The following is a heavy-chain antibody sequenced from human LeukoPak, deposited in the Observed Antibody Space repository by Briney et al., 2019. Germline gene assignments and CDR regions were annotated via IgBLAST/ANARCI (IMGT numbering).Heavy chain of an antibody. D-gene: IGHD2-15*01. CDR2: MYYSGTT. J-gene: IGHJ4*02. CDR1: GDSISSSNYY. V-gene: IGHV4-39*01. CDR3: ARNYTVVVVAAIKRPTYFDY. Sequence: SETLSLTCTVSGDSISSSNYYWGWIRQPPGKGLEWIGSMYYSGTTYYNPSLKSRVTISVDTSKNQFSLKLSSVTAADTAVYYCARNYTVVVVAAIKRPTYFDYWGQGTLVTVSS.